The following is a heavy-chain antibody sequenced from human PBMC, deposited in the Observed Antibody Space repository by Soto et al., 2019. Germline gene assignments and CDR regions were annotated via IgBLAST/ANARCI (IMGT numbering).Heavy chain of an antibody. J-gene: IGHJ6*02. D-gene: IGHD4-4*01. CDR2: IKQDGSEK. Sequence: EVQLVESGGGLVQPGGSLRLSCAASGFTFSSYWMSWVRQAPGKGLEWVANIKQDGSEKYYVDSVKGRFTISRDNAKNSRYLQMNSLRAEDTAVYYCARERGVTSYYYYYYGMDVWGQGTTVTVSS. CDR3: ARERGVTSYYYYYYGMDV. CDR1: GFTFSSYW. V-gene: IGHV3-7*03.